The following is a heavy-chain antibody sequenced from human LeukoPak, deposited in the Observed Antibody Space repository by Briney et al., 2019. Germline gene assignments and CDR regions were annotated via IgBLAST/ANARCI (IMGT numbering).Heavy chain of an antibody. J-gene: IGHJ4*02. CDR1: GYTFTSYG. V-gene: IGHV1-69*04. D-gene: IGHD3-22*01. CDR2: IIPILGIA. Sequence: SVKVSCKASGYTFTSYGISWVRQAPGQGLEWMGRIIPILGIANYAQKFQGRVTITADKSTSTAYMELSSLRSEDTAVYYCARRYDSGALDSWGQGTLVTVSS. CDR3: ARRYDSGALDS.